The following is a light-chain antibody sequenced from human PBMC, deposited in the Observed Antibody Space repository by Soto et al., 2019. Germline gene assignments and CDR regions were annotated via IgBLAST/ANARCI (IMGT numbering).Light chain of an antibody. CDR1: SSDVGGYNY. CDR2: DVS. J-gene: IGLJ3*02. CDR3: CSSAGTYPSV. V-gene: IGLV2-11*01. Sequence: QSALTQPRSVSGSPGQSVTISCTGTSSDVGGYNYVSWYQQHPGKAPKLIIYDVSKRPSGVPDRFSGSKSGNTASLTISGLPAEDAADYYCCSSAGTYPSVFGGGTKLTVL.